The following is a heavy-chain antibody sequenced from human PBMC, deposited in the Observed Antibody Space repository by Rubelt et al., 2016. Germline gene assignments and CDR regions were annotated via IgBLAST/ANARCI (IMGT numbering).Heavy chain of an antibody. J-gene: IGHJ5*02. V-gene: IGHV3-30*04. CDR2: ISYDGSNK. CDR3: ARGGRDWSYQAAIDP. CDR1: GFTFSNYA. D-gene: IGHD1-7*01. Sequence: GRSLRLSCAASGFTFSNYAMHWVRQAPGKGLEWVAVISYDGSNKYYADSVKGRFTISRDNSKNTLFLQMNSLRAEDTAVYHCARGGRDWSYQAAIDPWGQGLLVTVSS.